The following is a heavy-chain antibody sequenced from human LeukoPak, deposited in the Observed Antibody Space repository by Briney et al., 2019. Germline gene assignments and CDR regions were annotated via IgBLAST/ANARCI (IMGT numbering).Heavy chain of an antibody. Sequence: SETLSLTCTVSGGSISSYYWSWIRQPPGKGLEWIGYFYYSGSTNYNPSLKSRVTISVDTSKNQFSLKLSSVTAADTAVYYCATSHGYSSSPEYWGQGTLVTVSS. D-gene: IGHD6-13*01. CDR3: ATSHGYSSSPEY. CDR1: GGSISSYY. V-gene: IGHV4-59*01. CDR2: FYYSGST. J-gene: IGHJ4*02.